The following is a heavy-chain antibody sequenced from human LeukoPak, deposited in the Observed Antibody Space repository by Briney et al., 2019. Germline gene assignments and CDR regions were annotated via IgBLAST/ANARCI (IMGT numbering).Heavy chain of an antibody. Sequence: GVSLRLSCAASGFSFDDYPMHWVRQAPGKGLEWVSLINEDGGKTFYADSVRGRFTISRDNSKNSLYLQMNSLRTEDSALYYCAKEIDTLGTNAFDIWGQGTIVTVSS. V-gene: IGHV3-43*02. D-gene: IGHD2-15*01. CDR2: INEDGGKT. CDR3: AKEIDTLGTNAFDI. CDR1: GFSFDDYP. J-gene: IGHJ3*02.